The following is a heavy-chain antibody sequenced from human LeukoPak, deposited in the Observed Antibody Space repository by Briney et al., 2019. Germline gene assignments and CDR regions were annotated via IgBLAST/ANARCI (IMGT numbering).Heavy chain of an antibody. CDR3: ARDRWWEPTDFSFDY. J-gene: IGHJ4*02. Sequence: ASVKVSCKATGYTFTSYAMHWVRQAPGQRLEWMGWINAGNGNTKYSQKFQGRVTITRDTSASTAYMELSSLRSEDTAVYYCARDRWWEPTDFSFDYWGQGTLVTVSS. CDR1: GYTFTSYA. D-gene: IGHD1-26*01. V-gene: IGHV1-3*01. CDR2: INAGNGNT.